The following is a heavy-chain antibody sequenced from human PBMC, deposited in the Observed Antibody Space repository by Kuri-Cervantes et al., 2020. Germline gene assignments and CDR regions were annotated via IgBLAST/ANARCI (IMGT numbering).Heavy chain of an antibody. D-gene: IGHD5-12*01. CDR2: ISYDGSNK. CDR3: ARDHVSGPPPHWFDP. V-gene: IGHV3-30*03. CDR1: GFTFSSYG. J-gene: IGHJ5*02. Sequence: GGSLRLSCAASGFTFSSYGMHWVRQAPGKGLEWVAVISYDGSNKYYADSVEGRFTISRDNAKNSLCLQMNSLRPDDTALYYCARDHVSGPPPHWFDPWGQGTLVTVSS.